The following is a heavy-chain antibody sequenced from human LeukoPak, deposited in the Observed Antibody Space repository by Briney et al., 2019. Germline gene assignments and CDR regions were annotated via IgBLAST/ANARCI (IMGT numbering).Heavy chain of an antibody. D-gene: IGHD4-23*01. CDR1: GGSFSGYY. Sequence: SETLSLTCAVYGGSFSGYYWSWIRQPPGKGLEWIGEINHSGSTNYNPSLKSRVTISVDTSKNQFSLKLSSVTAADTAVYYCASQGGYGGNGVLHYWGQGTLVTVSS. CDR3: ASQGGYGGNGVLHY. CDR2: INHSGST. V-gene: IGHV4-34*01. J-gene: IGHJ4*02.